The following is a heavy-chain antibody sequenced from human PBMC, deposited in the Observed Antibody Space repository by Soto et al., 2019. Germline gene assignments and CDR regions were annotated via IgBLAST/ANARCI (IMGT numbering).Heavy chain of an antibody. CDR1: VCTFSSYA. CDR3: AKTEADRPKLYLAS. D-gene: IGHD6-6*01. CDR2: ISGSGGGT. Sequence: VGSLRLSCASTVCTFSSYAMSCVRHSPGKWLEWVSVISGSGGGTYYADSVKGRFTISRDKSKNTLYLQMNSLRVEDTAVFYCAKTEADRPKLYLASCGKGTLGTVS. J-gene: IGHJ4*02. V-gene: IGHV3-23*01.